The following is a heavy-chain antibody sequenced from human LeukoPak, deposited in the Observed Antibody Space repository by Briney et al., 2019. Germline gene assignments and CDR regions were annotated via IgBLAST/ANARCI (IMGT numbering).Heavy chain of an antibody. D-gene: IGHD5-12*01. J-gene: IGHJ6*02. Sequence: ASVKVSCKASGYTFTSYYMHWVRQAPGQGLEWMGIINPSGGSTSYAQKFQGRVTMTRDTSTSTVYMELSSLRSEDTAVYYCARDLRGYSYYYGMDVWDQGTTVTVSS. V-gene: IGHV1-46*01. CDR2: INPSGGST. CDR1: GYTFTSYY. CDR3: ARDLRGYSYYYGMDV.